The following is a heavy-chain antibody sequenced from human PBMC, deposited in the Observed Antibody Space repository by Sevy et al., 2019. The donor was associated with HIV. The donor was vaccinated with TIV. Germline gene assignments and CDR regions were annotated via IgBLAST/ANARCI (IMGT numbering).Heavy chain of an antibody. Sequence: ASVKVSCKASGYSFTNYAIHWVRQAPGQGLEWMGCIKADNGNIKYSQRFQGRLTITRDTSATTAYMELSSLRSEDTAIYLCARGKGGIFGVVVGQFDSWGQGTLVTVSS. D-gene: IGHD3-3*01. CDR1: GYSFTNYA. CDR2: IKADNGNI. CDR3: ARGKGGIFGVVVGQFDS. V-gene: IGHV1-3*01. J-gene: IGHJ4*02.